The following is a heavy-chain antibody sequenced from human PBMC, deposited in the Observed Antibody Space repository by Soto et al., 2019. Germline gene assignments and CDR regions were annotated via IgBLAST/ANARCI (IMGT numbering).Heavy chain of an antibody. V-gene: IGHV4-59*01. CDR1: GGSISGSY. CDR3: ARSVAVPGAHIDY. J-gene: IGHJ4*02. CDR2: VYYTGST. Sequence: SETLSLTCSVSGGSISGSYWSWIRQSPGKGLEWLGYVYYTGSTNYSPSLRSRVSISVDTSKNEFSLRLSSVTAADTAVYFCARSVAVPGAHIDYWGQGTQVTV. D-gene: IGHD6-19*01.